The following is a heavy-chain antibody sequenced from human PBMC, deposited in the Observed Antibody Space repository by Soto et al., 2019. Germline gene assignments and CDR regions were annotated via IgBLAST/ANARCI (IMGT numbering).Heavy chain of an antibody. CDR1: GGSISSYY. V-gene: IGHV4-59*01. CDR2: IYYSGST. J-gene: IGHJ4*02. CDR3: ARVQPHYDTLTGLDY. D-gene: IGHD3-9*01. Sequence: PSETLALTCTVSGGSISSYYWSWIRQPPGKGLEWIGYIYYSGSTNYNPSLKSRVTISVDTSKNQFSLKLSSVTAADTAVYYCARVQPHYDTLTGLDYWGQGTLVTVSS.